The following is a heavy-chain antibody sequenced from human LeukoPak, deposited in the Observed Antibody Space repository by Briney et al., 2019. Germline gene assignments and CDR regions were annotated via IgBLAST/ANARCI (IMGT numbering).Heavy chain of an antibody. CDR1: GFTFSSYW. J-gene: IGHJ6*02. Sequence: GGSPRLSCAASGFTFSSYWMSWVRQAPGKGLEWVANIKQDGSEKYYVDSVKGRFTISRDNAKNSLYLQMNSLRAEDTAVYYCAREDKYYDFWSASYYYYGMDVWGQGTTVTVSS. D-gene: IGHD3-3*01. CDR2: IKQDGSEK. V-gene: IGHV3-7*01. CDR3: AREDKYYDFWSASYYYYGMDV.